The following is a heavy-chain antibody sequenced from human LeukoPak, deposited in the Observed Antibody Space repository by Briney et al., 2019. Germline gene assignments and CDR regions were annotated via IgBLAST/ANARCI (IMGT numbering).Heavy chain of an antibody. Sequence: PSETLSLTCTVSGDSINSLDLWSWVRQPPGKGLEWIGEMYLSGTTHSNPSVESRVTISIDKSKNQFFLNLSSVTAADTAVYYCAGLVGRYSSGLYYYYFDYWGQGTLVTVSS. D-gene: IGHD3-22*01. CDR2: MYLSGTT. J-gene: IGHJ4*02. V-gene: IGHV4-4*02. CDR3: AGLVGRYSSGLYYYYFDY. CDR1: GDSINSLDL.